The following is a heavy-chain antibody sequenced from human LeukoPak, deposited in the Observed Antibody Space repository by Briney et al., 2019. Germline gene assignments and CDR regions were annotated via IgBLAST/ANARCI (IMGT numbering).Heavy chain of an antibody. J-gene: IGHJ4*02. CDR3: ARDLVPLYYYDSSGYSH. V-gene: IGHV3-7*01. CDR2: IKQDGSEK. CDR1: GFTFSSYW. Sequence: GGSLRLSCAASGFTFSSYWMSWVRQAPGKGLEWVANIKQDGSEKYYVDSVKGRFTISRDNAKNSLYLQMNSLRAEDTAVYYCARDLVPLYYYDSSGYSHWGQGTLVTVSS. D-gene: IGHD3-22*01.